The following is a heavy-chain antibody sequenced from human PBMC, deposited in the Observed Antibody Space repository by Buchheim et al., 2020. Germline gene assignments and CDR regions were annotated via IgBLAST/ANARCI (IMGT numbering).Heavy chain of an antibody. V-gene: IGHV3-23*01. CDR2: ISGSGGST. Sequence: EVQLLESGGGLVQPGGSLRLSCAASGFTFSSYAMSWVRQAPGEGLEWVSAISGSGGSTYYANSVKGRFTISRDNSKNTLYLQMNSPRAEDTAVYYCAKLSGWNVRDYYYGMDVWGQGTT. D-gene: IGHD1-1*01. CDR3: AKLSGWNVRDYYYGMDV. J-gene: IGHJ6*02. CDR1: GFTFSSYA.